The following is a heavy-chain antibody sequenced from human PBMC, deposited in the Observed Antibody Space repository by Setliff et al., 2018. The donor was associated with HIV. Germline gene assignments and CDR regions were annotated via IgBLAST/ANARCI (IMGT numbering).Heavy chain of an antibody. D-gene: IGHD3-10*01. CDR2: IYYSGST. CDR3: AREGARHYGSGRYHSWFDP. J-gene: IGHJ5*02. CDR1: GGSISSGNYY. Sequence: SETLSLTCTVSGGSISSGNYYWGWIRQPPGKGLEWIGSIYYSGSTYYNPSLKSRVTMSVDTSKNQFSLKLSSVTAADTAVYYCAREGARHYGSGRYHSWFDPWGQGTQVTVSS. V-gene: IGHV4-39*07.